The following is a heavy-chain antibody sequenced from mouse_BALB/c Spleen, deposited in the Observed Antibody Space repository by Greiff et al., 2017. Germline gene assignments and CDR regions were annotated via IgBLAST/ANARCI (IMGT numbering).Heavy chain of an antibody. CDR3: ARSYGNYVDFDY. J-gene: IGHJ2*01. CDR2: ISYSGST. Sequence: DVKLQESGPGLVKPSQSLSLTCTVTGYSITSDYAWNWIRQFPGNKLEWMGYISYSGSTSYNPSLKSRISITRDTSKNQFFLQLNSVTTEDTATYYCARSYGNYVDFDYWGQGTTLTVSS. D-gene: IGHD2-1*01. CDR1: GYSITSDYA. V-gene: IGHV3-2*02.